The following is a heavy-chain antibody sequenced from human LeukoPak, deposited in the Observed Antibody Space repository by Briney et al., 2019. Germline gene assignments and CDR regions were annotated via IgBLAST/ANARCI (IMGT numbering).Heavy chain of an antibody. CDR3: ARTIAVAGYMDV. J-gene: IGHJ6*03. CDR1: GYTFTSHV. CDR2: INTNTGNP. V-gene: IGHV7-4-1*02. D-gene: IGHD6-19*01. Sequence: ASVKVSCKASGYTFTSHVINWVRQAPGQGLEWMGWINTNTGNPTYAQGSKGRFVFSLDTSVSTAYLQISSLKAEDTAVYYCARTIAVAGYMDVWGKGTTVTVSS.